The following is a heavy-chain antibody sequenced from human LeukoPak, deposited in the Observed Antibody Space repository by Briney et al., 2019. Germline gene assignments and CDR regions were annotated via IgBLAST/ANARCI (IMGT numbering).Heavy chain of an antibody. J-gene: IGHJ4*02. D-gene: IGHD3-16*01. Sequence: PSETLSLTCAVYGGSFSGYYWSWIRQPPGKGLEWIGEINHSGSTNYNPSLKSRVTISVDTSKNQFSLKLSSVTAADTAVYYCARRYDYVWGSYCPPPLSLDYWGQGTLVTVSS. CDR2: INHSGST. CDR1: GGSFSGYY. CDR3: ARRYDYVWGSYCPPPLSLDY. V-gene: IGHV4-34*01.